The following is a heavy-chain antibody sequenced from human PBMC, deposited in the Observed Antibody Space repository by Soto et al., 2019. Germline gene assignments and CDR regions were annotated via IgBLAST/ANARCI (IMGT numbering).Heavy chain of an antibody. V-gene: IGHV1-2*02. D-gene: IGHD3-3*01. CDR2: INPNGGGT. CDR1: GYTFTDYY. J-gene: IGHJ4*02. CDR3: ARDWSPPTPFDY. Sequence: ASVKVSCKTSGYTFTDYYIHWVRQAPGQGLEWLGWINPNGGGTNYEQNFQGRVTMTRDTSIRTVYMELSRLRSDDTAVYYCARDWSPPTPFDYWGQGTLVTVSS.